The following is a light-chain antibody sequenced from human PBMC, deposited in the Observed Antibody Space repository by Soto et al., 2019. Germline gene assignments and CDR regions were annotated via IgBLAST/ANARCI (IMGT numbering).Light chain of an antibody. Sequence: EIVLTQSPGTVSLSPGERATLSCRASQSVSSSPLAWYQQRPGQAPRLLIFTASSRATGTPDRFSGSGSGTDFTLTISRLEPEDFAVYYCQLYGSSPPYIFGPGTKVDIK. V-gene: IGKV3-20*01. J-gene: IGKJ2*01. CDR2: TAS. CDR3: QLYGSSPPYI. CDR1: QSVSSSP.